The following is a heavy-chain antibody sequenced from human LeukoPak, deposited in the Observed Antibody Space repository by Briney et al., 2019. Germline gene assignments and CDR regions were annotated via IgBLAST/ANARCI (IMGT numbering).Heavy chain of an antibody. J-gene: IGHJ6*02. D-gene: IGHD5/OR15-5a*01. V-gene: IGHV3-30*18. Sequence: PGGSLRLSCAASGFTFSSYGMHWVRQAPGKGLEWVAVISYDGSNKYYADSVKGRFTISRDDAKNSLYLQMNSLRAEDTAVYYCAKSLTRIASPLDVWGQGTTVTVSS. CDR1: GFTFSSYG. CDR2: ISYDGSNK. CDR3: AKSLTRIASPLDV.